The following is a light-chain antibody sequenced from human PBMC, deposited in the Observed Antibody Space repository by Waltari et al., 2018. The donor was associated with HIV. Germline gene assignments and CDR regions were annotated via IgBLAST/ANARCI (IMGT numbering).Light chain of an antibody. Sequence: EIVLTQSPATLSLSPGERATLSCRASQSVSWLAWYQQNPGKAPRLLIYHASNRAAGIPARFSGIGSGTDFTLTISSLEPEDFAVYYCQRRGNWPITFGQGTRLEIK. J-gene: IGKJ5*01. CDR1: QSVSW. V-gene: IGKV3-11*01. CDR3: QRRGNWPIT. CDR2: HAS.